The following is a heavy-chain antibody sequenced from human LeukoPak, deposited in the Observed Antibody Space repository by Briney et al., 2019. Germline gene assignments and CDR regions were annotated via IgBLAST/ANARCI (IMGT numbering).Heavy chain of an antibody. CDR2: IYPGDSDT. Sequence: GESLKISCKGSGYSLTSYWIGWVRQMPGKGLEWMGIIYPGDSDTRYSPSFQGQVTISADKSIGTAYLQWSSLKASDTAMYYCARLGHCSSTSCYSRAFDIWGQGTMVTVSS. CDR1: GYSLTSYW. V-gene: IGHV5-51*01. D-gene: IGHD2-2*03. J-gene: IGHJ3*02. CDR3: ARLGHCSSTSCYSRAFDI.